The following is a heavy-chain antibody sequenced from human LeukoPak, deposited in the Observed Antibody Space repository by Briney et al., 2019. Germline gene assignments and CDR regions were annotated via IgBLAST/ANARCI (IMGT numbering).Heavy chain of an antibody. CDR1: GFTFRTYA. CDR2: ISRNGDNT. V-gene: IGHV3-23*01. D-gene: IGHD3-10*01. J-gene: IGHJ4*02. Sequence: GGSLRLSCVASGFTFRTYAMSWVRQAPGKGLEWVSPISRNGDNTFYADSVKGRFTISRDNSKNTQYLQMNSLRAEDTAVYYCARSYGSWYYFDYWGQGTLVTVSS. CDR3: ARSYGSWYYFDY.